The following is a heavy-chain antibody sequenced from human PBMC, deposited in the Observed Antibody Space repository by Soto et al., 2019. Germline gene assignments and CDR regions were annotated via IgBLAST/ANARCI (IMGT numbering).Heavy chain of an antibody. J-gene: IGHJ5*02. D-gene: IGHD4-4*01. CDR2: ISSSSSYI. CDR1: GFTFSSYS. Sequence: GGSLGLSCAASGFTFSSYSMNWVRQAPGKGLEWVSSISSSSSYIYYADSVKGRFTISRDNAKNSLYLQMNSLRAEDTAVYYCARDPTAVTSRFDPWGQGTLVTVSS. V-gene: IGHV3-21*01. CDR3: ARDPTAVTSRFDP.